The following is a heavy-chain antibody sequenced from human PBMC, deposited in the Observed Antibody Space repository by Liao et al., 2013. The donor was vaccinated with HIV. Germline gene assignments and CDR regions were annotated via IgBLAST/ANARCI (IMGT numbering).Heavy chain of an antibody. CDR3: ARARGADFDL. CDR1: GGSISSSNYY. J-gene: IGHJ2*01. Sequence: QLQLQESGPGLVKPSETLSLTCTVSGGSISSSNYYWGWIRQSPGKGLEWIGSVYFSGTTYYNPSLRSRVTVSVDAFKNQFSLRLTSVTAADTAVYWCARARGADFDLWGRCVPAHCLL. CDR2: VYFSGTT. D-gene: IGHD3-16*01. V-gene: IGHV4-39*07.